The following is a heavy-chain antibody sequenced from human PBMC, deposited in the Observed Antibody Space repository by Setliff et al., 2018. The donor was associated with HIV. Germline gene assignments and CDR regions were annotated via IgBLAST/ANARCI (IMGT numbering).Heavy chain of an antibody. CDR2: IYHSGST. CDR1: GGSFSGYY. D-gene: IGHD1-1*01. Sequence: PSETLSLTCAVCGGSFSGYYWSWIRQPPGKGLEWIGSIYHSGSTYYNPSLKSRVTISVDTSKNQFSLKLSSVTAADTAVYYCARPRLWRDAFDIWGQGAMVTVSS. J-gene: IGHJ3*02. CDR3: ARPRLWRDAFDI. V-gene: IGHV4-34*01.